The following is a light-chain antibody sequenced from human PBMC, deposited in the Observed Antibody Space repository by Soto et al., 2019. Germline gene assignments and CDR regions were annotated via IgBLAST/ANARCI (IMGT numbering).Light chain of an antibody. CDR3: LQINSYPYT. Sequence: DIQLTQSPSFLSASVGDRVTITCRASQGISSYLAWYQQKPGKAPKLLIYAASTLQSGVPSRFSGSGSGTEFTLTISSLQPEDFATYYCLQINSYPYTFGQGTKLEIK. CDR1: QGISSY. J-gene: IGKJ2*01. CDR2: AAS. V-gene: IGKV1-9*01.